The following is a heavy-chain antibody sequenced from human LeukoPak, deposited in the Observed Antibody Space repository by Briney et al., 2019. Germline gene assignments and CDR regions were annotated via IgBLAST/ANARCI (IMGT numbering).Heavy chain of an antibody. CDR1: GGSFSGYY. CDR2: INHSGST. D-gene: IGHD5-24*01. Sequence: PSETLSLTFAVYGGSFSGYYWSWIRQPPGKGLEWIGEINHSGSTNYNPSLKSRVTISVDTSKNQFSLKLSSVTAADTAVYYCARDGDGYNLYYFDYWGQGTLVTVSS. V-gene: IGHV4-34*01. J-gene: IGHJ4*02. CDR3: ARDGDGYNLYYFDY.